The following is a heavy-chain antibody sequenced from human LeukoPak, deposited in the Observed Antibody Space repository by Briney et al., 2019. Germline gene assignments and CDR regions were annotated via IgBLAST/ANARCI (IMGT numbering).Heavy chain of an antibody. J-gene: IGHJ4*02. Sequence: GGSLRLSCAASGFAFSNYGMHWVRQAPGKGPGWVAIVSRGGRSKYYADSVKGRFTTSRDNSKNMLDLQMNSLRAEDTAVYHCVKEDSSYYFDNWGQGTLVTVSS. D-gene: IGHD2-21*01. CDR2: VSRGGRSK. CDR3: VKEDSSYYFDN. CDR1: GFAFSNYG. V-gene: IGHV3-30*18.